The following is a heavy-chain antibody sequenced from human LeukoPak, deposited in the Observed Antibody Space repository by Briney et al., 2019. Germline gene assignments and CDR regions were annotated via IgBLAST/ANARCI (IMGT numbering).Heavy chain of an antibody. CDR3: ARGVHCSSTSCPIYFDL. Sequence: SETLSLTCTVSGGSISSSHYYWGWIRQTPGKGLEWIGTIYYSGTTYYNPSLESRATISEDTSKNQFSLTLRSVTAADTAVYYCARGVHCSSTSCPIYFDLWGRGTLVTVSS. J-gene: IGHJ2*01. D-gene: IGHD2-2*01. CDR1: GGSISSSHYY. V-gene: IGHV4-39*01. CDR2: IYYSGTT.